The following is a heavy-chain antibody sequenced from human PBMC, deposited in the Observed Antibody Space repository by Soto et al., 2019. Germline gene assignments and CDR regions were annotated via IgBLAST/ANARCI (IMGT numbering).Heavy chain of an antibody. CDR2: IYYSGST. CDR3: ARERRIWFGELLGYNWFDP. J-gene: IGHJ5*02. V-gene: IGHV4-31*03. CDR1: GGSISSGGYY. D-gene: IGHD3-10*01. Sequence: TLALTCTVSGGSISSGGYYGSWIREHPGKGLEWIGYIYYSGSTYYNPSLKSRVTISVDTSKNQFSLKLSSVTAADTAVYYCARERRIWFGELLGYNWFDPWGQGTLVTVSS.